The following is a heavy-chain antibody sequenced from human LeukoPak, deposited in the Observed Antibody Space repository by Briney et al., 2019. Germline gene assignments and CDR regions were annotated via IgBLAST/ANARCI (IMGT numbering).Heavy chain of an antibody. Sequence: GGSLRLSCAASGFIFSNYAMTWVRQAPGKGLEWVSAIGGSRGNTYYADSVRGRFTISRDNSKSTLYLQMNSLGAEDTAVYYCAKDRDDYGDPGAFDMWGQGTMVTVSS. CDR2: IGGSRGNT. D-gene: IGHD4-17*01. V-gene: IGHV3-23*01. CDR1: GFIFSNYA. CDR3: AKDRDDYGDPGAFDM. J-gene: IGHJ3*02.